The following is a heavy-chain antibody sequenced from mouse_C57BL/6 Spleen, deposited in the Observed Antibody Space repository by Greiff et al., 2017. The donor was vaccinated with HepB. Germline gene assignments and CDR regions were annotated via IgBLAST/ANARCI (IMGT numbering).Heavy chain of an antibody. Sequence: EVQLVESGEGLVKPGGSLKLSCAASGFTFSSYAMSWVRQTPEKRLEWVAYISSGGDYIYYADTVKGRFTISRDNARNTLYLQMSSLKSEDTAMYYCTRRDYYGTPSYAMDYWGQGTSVTVSS. CDR1: GFTFSSYA. V-gene: IGHV5-9-1*02. D-gene: IGHD1-1*01. CDR2: ISSGGDYI. J-gene: IGHJ4*01. CDR3: TRRDYYGTPSYAMDY.